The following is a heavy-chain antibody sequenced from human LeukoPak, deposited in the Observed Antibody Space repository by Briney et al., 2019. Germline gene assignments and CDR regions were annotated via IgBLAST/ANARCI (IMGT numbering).Heavy chain of an antibody. Sequence: ASVKVSCKASGYTFTGYYMHWVQQAPGQGLEWMGWINPNSGGTNYAQKFQGRVTMTRDTSISTAYMELSRLRSDDTAVYYCARAGQDIVVVPATYNWFDPWGQGTLVTVSS. CDR2: INPNSGGT. J-gene: IGHJ5*02. V-gene: IGHV1-2*02. D-gene: IGHD2-2*01. CDR3: ARAGQDIVVVPATYNWFDP. CDR1: GYTFTGYY.